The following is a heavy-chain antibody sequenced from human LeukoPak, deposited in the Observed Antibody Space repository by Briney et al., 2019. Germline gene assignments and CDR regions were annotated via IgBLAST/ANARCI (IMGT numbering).Heavy chain of an antibody. V-gene: IGHV3-11*04. CDR2: ISRSGSTK. D-gene: IGHD6-13*01. J-gene: IGHJ6*03. Sequence: GGSLRLSCAASGFTFSDYNMRWIRQAPGKGLEWVSSISRSGSTKYYADSVKGRFTISRDNAKNSLYLQMNSLRAEDTAVYYCAREQLVKYYYYYMDVWGKGTTVTVSS. CDR1: GFTFSDYN. CDR3: AREQLVKYYYYYMDV.